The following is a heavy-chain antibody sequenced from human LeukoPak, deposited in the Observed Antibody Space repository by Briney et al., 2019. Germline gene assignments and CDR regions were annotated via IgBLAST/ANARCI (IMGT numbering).Heavy chain of an antibody. V-gene: IGHV4-34*01. CDR1: GGSFSGYY. CDR3: ATDISWFDP. CDR2: INHSGST. J-gene: IGHJ5*02. Sequence: SETLSLTCAVYGGSFSGYYWSWIRQPPGKGLEWIGEINHSGSTNYNPSLKSRVTISVDTSKNQFSLKLSSVTAADTAVYYCATDISWFDPWGRETLVTVSS.